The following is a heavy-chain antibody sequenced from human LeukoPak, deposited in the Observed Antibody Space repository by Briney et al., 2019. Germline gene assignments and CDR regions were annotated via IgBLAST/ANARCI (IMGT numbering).Heavy chain of an antibody. CDR3: ARGGIAAAGRGLDV. Sequence: AASVKVSCKASGHTFTSYDINWVRQATGQGLEWMGWMNPNSGNTGYAQKFRGRVTMTRNTSISTAYMELSSLRSEDTAVYYCARGGIAAAGRGLDVWGKGTTVTVSS. D-gene: IGHD6-13*01. CDR1: GHTFTSYD. V-gene: IGHV1-8*01. CDR2: MNPNSGNT. J-gene: IGHJ6*04.